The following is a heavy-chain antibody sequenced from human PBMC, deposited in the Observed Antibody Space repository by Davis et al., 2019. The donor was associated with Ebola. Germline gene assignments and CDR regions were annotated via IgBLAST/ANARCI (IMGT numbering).Heavy chain of an antibody. J-gene: IGHJ4*02. CDR1: GFTFSKYW. V-gene: IGHV3-74*03. Sequence: GESLKISCAASGFTFSKYWMHWVRQTPGKGLMWVSRINSDGSSSTREYADSVKGRFTISRDNDKNTLYLQMNSLRAEDTAVYYCAKAYGWIVAAKGTFDYWGQGTLVTVSS. CDR3: AKAYGWIVAAKGTFDY. CDR2: INSDGSSS. D-gene: IGHD6-25*01.